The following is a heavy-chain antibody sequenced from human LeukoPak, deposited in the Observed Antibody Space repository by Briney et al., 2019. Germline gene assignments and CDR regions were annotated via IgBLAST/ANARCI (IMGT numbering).Heavy chain of an antibody. CDR1: GYTFTGYY. V-gene: IGHV1-2*02. D-gene: IGHD3-10*01. Sequence: ASVKVSCKASGYTFTGYYMHWVRQAPGQGLEWMEWINPNSGGTNYAQKFQGRVTMTRDTSISTAYMELSRLRSDDTAVYYCAMVRGVINWFDPWGQGTLVTVSS. J-gene: IGHJ5*02. CDR2: INPNSGGT. CDR3: AMVRGVINWFDP.